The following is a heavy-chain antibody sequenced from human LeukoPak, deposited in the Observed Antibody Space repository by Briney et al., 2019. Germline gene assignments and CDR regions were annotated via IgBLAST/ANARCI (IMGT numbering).Heavy chain of an antibody. CDR1: GYTFTTYY. V-gene: IGHV1-46*01. D-gene: IGHD1-26*01. CDR2: INPSGGST. J-gene: IGHJ4*02. Sequence: GASVKVSCKASGYTFTTYYIHWVRQAPGQGLEWVGIINPSGGSTTYAQIFQGRVTLTRDTSTNTVYMELSSLRSDDTAVYYCARAPKGVTTGYFDHWGQGTLVTVSS. CDR3: ARAPKGVTTGYFDH.